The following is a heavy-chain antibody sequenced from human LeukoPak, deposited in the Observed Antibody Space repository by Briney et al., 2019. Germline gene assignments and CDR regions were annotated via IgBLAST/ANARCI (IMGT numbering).Heavy chain of an antibody. CDR3: AELGITMIGGV. Sequence: GGSLRLSCVASGFTFDNYGMSWVRQVPGKGLEWVSGMNWNGDSAGYTDSVKGRFTISRDNAKNSLYLQMNSLRAEDTAVYYCAELGITMIGGVWGKGTTVTISS. D-gene: IGHD3-10*02. CDR1: GFTFDNYG. CDR2: MNWNGDSA. J-gene: IGHJ6*04. V-gene: IGHV3-20*04.